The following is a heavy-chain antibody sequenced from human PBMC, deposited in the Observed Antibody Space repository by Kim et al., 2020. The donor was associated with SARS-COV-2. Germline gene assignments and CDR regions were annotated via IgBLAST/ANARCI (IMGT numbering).Heavy chain of an antibody. Sequence: GYAQKFQGRVTMTRNTSISTAYMELSSLRSEDTAVYYCARGLVVAASWFDPWGQGTLVTVSS. J-gene: IGHJ5*02. D-gene: IGHD2-15*01. CDR3: ARGLVVAASWFDP. V-gene: IGHV1-8*01.